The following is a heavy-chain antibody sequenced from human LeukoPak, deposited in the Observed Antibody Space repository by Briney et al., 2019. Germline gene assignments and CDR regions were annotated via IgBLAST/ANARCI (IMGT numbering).Heavy chain of an antibody. CDR1: GFPFSSYA. Sequence: GGSLRLSCAASGFPFSSYAMSWVRQTPGKGLEWVSAISGGGDITYYADSVKGRFTISRDNSKDTLFLQMHSLRPGDTAVYYCVREDTPATANYWGQGTLVTISP. J-gene: IGHJ4*02. CDR2: ISGGGDIT. V-gene: IGHV3-23*01. CDR3: VREDTPATANY. D-gene: IGHD2-21*02.